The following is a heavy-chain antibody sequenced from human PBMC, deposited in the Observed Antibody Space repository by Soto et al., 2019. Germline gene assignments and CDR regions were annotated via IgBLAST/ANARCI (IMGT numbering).Heavy chain of an antibody. CDR3: ARHFSPETMVRGVRSYYYYMDV. Sequence: SETLSLTCTVSGGSISSSSYYWGWIRQPPGKGLEWIGSIYYSGSTYYNPSLKSRVTISVDTSKNQFSLKLSSVTAADTAVYYCARHFSPETMVRGVRSYYYYMDVWGKGTTVTVSS. CDR1: GGSISSSSYY. J-gene: IGHJ6*03. CDR2: IYYSGST. D-gene: IGHD3-10*01. V-gene: IGHV4-39*01.